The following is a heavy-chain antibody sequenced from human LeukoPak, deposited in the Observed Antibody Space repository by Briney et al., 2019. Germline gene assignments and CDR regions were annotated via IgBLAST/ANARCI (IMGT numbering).Heavy chain of an antibody. Sequence: ASVKVSCKVSGYTLTELSMHWVRQAPGKGLEWMGGFDPEDGETIYAQKFQGRVTMTEDTSTDTAYMELSSLRSEDTAVYYCASLIVVVRGDQNWFDPWGQGTLVTVSS. D-gene: IGHD2-21*01. V-gene: IGHV1-24*01. J-gene: IGHJ5*02. CDR3: ASLIVVVRGDQNWFDP. CDR1: GYTLTELS. CDR2: FDPEDGET.